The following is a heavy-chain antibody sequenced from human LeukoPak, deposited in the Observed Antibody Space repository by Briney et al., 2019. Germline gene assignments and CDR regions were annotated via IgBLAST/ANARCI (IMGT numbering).Heavy chain of an antibody. Sequence: GESLKISCRASGYNFNNYWIAWVRQTPGKGLEWMGTIYPGDSDTRYSPSFEGQVTISADKSISTVYLQWSSLKASDTAIYYCARHSNSAGWFDPWGQGTLVTVSS. V-gene: IGHV5-51*01. D-gene: IGHD4-11*01. CDR2: IYPGDSDT. CDR1: GYNFNNYW. J-gene: IGHJ5*02. CDR3: ARHSNSAGWFDP.